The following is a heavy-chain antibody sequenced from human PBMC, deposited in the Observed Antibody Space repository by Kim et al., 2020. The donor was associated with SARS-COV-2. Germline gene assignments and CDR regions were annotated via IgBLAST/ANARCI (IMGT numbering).Heavy chain of an antibody. V-gene: IGHV1-8*01. CDR3: VRGHDYGDFGFYSWFAL. J-gene: IGHJ5*02. CDR2: LNPSSGNT. Sequence: ASVKVSCTSSGNTFNTYDFNWVRQATGQGLEWMGWLNPSSGNTFYAQNFQGRVAMTRDRSKNTVYMEMSSLRPEDTAIYYCVRGHDYGDFGFYSWFALLG. D-gene: IGHD4-17*01. CDR1: GNTFNTYD.